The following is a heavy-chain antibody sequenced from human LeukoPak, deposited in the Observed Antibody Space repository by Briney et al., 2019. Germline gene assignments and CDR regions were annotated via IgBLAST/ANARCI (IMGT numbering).Heavy chain of an antibody. CDR3: ARHIAAAGPGFDY. D-gene: IGHD6-13*01. J-gene: IGHJ4*02. V-gene: IGHV3-74*01. CDR2: INSDGSRT. CDR1: GFTFSSYW. Sequence: TGGSLRLPCAASGFTFSSYWMHWVRQAPGKGLVWVSRINSDGSRTSYADSVKGRFTISRDNAKNTLYLQMNSLRAEDTAVYYCARHIAAAGPGFDYWGQGTLVTVSS.